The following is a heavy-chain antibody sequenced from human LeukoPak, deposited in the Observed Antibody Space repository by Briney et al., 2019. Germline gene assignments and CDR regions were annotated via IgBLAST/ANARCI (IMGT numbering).Heavy chain of an antibody. CDR1: GFTFTSSA. CDR3: AANYYDSSGYSLDY. Sequence: ASVKVSCKASGFTFTSSAVQWVRQARGQRLEWMGWIVVGSGNTSYAQKFQERVTITRDMSTSTAYMELSSLRSEDTAVYYCAANYYDSSGYSLDYWGQGTLVTVSS. J-gene: IGHJ4*02. CDR2: IVVGSGNT. V-gene: IGHV1-58*01. D-gene: IGHD3-22*01.